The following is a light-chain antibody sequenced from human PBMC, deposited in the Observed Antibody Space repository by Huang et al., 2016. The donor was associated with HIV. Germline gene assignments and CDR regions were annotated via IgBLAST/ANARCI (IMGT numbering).Light chain of an antibody. CDR3: QQYNSYPWT. CDR1: QSVDTW. CDR2: RAS. V-gene: IGKV1-5*03. Sequence: DIQMTQSPSTLSASVGDRVTITCRASQSVDTWLAWYQQRPGKSPKLLSDRASTLEGGVPSRFSGSGSGTEFTLTISSLQPDDFATYFCQQYNSYPWTFGQGTKVEIK. J-gene: IGKJ1*01.